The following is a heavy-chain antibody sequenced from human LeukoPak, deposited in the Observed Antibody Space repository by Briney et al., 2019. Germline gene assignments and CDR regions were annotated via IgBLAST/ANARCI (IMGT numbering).Heavy chain of an antibody. D-gene: IGHD1-1*01. CDR3: ARHGSLHLRVDV. Sequence: PSETLSLTCTVSGGSISSYYWSWIRQPPGKGLEWIGYIYTSGSTNYNPSLKSRVTISVDSSKNQLSLKLSSVTAADTAVYYCARHGSLHLRVDVWGKGTTVTVSS. CDR1: GGSISSYY. J-gene: IGHJ6*04. CDR2: IYTSGST. V-gene: IGHV4-4*09.